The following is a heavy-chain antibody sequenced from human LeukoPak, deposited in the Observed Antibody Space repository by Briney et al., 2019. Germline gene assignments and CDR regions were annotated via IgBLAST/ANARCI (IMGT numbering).Heavy chain of an antibody. CDR3: ARAYSSSSFYFDY. CDR1: DGSISGYY. CDR2: VYYTGST. J-gene: IGHJ4*02. Sequence: SETLSLTYTVSDGSISGYYWSWIRQPPGKGLEWIGYVYYTGSTNYNPSLKSRVTISVDTSKNQFSLKLSSVTAADTAVYYCARAYSSSSFYFDYWGQGTLVTVSS. V-gene: IGHV4-59*01. D-gene: IGHD6-6*01.